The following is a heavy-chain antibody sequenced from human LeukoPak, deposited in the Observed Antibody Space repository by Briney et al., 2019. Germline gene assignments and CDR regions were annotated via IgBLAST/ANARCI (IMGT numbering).Heavy chain of an antibody. Sequence: RGESLKISCQGSGYSFTNYWIAWVRRLPGKGLEWMGLIYPGDSDTRYRPSFQDQVTISADKSIGTAYLQWSSLKASDTAMYYCARRGRGTPRRLLYNWFYPWGQGTLVTVSS. D-gene: IGHD3-16*01. V-gene: IGHV5-51*01. J-gene: IGHJ5*02. CDR1: GYSFTNYW. CDR3: ARRGRGTPRRLLYNWFYP. CDR2: IYPGDSDT.